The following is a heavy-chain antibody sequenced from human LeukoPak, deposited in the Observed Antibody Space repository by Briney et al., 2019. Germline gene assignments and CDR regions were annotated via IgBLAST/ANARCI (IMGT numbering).Heavy chain of an antibody. V-gene: IGHV1-18*01. CDR3: ARGGLSSRPGLDY. CDR1: GFTFTSFG. D-gene: IGHD6-6*01. J-gene: IGHJ4*02. CDR2: ISAYNGDT. Sequence: ASVKVSCKASGFTFTSFGITWVRQAPGQGLEWMGWISAYNGDTNYAQKFQGRVTLTTDTSTSTVYMELRRLRSDDTAVYYCARGGLSSRPGLDYWGQGALVTVSS.